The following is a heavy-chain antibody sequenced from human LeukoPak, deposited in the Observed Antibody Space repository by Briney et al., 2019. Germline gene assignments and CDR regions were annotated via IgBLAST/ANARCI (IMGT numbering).Heavy chain of an antibody. CDR3: AKALGSVAGLLDY. J-gene: IGHJ4*02. CDR2: IRYDGSNK. Sequence: GGSLRLSCAASGFTFSSYGMHWVRQAPGKGLEWVAFIRYDGSNKYYADSVKGRFTISRDNSKNTLYLQMNSLRAEDTAVYYCAKALGSVAGLLDYWGQGTLVTVSS. V-gene: IGHV3-30*02. D-gene: IGHD6-19*01. CDR1: GFTFSSYG.